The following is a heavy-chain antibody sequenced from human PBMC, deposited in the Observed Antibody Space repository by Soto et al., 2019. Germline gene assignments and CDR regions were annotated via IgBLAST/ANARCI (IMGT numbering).Heavy chain of an antibody. D-gene: IGHD2-2*02. J-gene: IGHJ3*01. CDR1: GYTFTGYY. V-gene: IGHV1-2*02. CDR2: INPLKGDT. CDR3: ARVKVPAAILGAFDL. Sequence: ASVKGSCKASGYTFTGYYMHWVRQAPGQGLEWMGWINPLKGDTNSAQRFQDRLTMTTDTSTRTAYMELRSLTSDDTAVYYCARVKVPAAILGAFDLWGQGTVVTVSS.